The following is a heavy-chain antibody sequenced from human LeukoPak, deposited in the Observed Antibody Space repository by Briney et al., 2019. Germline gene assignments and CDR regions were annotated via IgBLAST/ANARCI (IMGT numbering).Heavy chain of an antibody. Sequence: GGSLQISCQGSGYRFNSYWIAWVRQLPGKGLEWMGIIYPGDSDTRYSPSFRGQITISADKSINTAYLRWSSLKASDTAMYYCARAYYCGGGSCKLEYWGQGTLVTVSS. V-gene: IGHV5-51*01. CDR2: IYPGDSDT. CDR1: GYRFNSYW. CDR3: ARAYYCGGGSCKLEY. J-gene: IGHJ4*02. D-gene: IGHD2-15*01.